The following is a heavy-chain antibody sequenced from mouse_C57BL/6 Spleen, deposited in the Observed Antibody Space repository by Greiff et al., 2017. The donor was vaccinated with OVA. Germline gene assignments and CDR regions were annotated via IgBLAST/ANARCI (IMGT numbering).Heavy chain of an antibody. CDR1: GYTFTSYW. Sequence: QVQLQQSGAELVRPGSSVKLSCKASGYTFTSYWMHWVKQRPIQGLEWIGNIDPSDSETHYNQKFKDKATLTVDKSSSTAYMQLSSLTSEDSAVYYCARERYRGRFAYWGQGTLVTVSA. J-gene: IGHJ3*01. CDR2: IDPSDSET. CDR3: ARERYRGRFAY. D-gene: IGHD2-14*01. V-gene: IGHV1-52*01.